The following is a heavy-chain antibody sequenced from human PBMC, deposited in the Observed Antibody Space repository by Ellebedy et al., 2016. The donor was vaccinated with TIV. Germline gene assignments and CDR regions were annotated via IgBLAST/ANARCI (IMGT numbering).Heavy chain of an antibody. CDR1: GFTVSYNY. D-gene: IGHD4-17*01. J-gene: IGHJ4*02. V-gene: IGHV3-53*01. CDR3: AGARTVSLGFEY. CDR2: IYGGGST. Sequence: GESLKISCAASGFTVSYNYMTSVRQAPGKGLECVSVIYGGGSTYSADSVKGRFTISRDDSKNTLYLQMNSLRAEDTAVYFCAGARTVSLGFEYWGQGTLVTVSS.